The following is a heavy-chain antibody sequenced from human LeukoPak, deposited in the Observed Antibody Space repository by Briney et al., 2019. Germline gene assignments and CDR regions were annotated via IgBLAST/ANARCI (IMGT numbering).Heavy chain of an antibody. D-gene: IGHD3-10*01. CDR3: GQSSPVLLWS. J-gene: IGHJ5*02. CDR2: INSDGTKT. Sequence: GGSLRLSCAASGFTFRSYEMHWVRLAPGKGLTRVSRINSDGTKTDYADSVKGRFTISRDNAKNTLYLQMNSLRAEDTAVYYCGQSSPVLLWSWGQGTLVTVSS. V-gene: IGHV3-74*01. CDR1: GFTFRSYE.